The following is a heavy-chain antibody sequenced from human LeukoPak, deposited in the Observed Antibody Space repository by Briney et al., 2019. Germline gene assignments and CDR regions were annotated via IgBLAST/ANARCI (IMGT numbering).Heavy chain of an antibody. D-gene: IGHD3-10*01. CDR2: ISSSSSYI. CDR3: ARGRNDYGSGSYYQIYPFDY. J-gene: IGHJ4*02. Sequence: GGSLRLSCAASGFTFSSYTMNWVRQAPGKGLEGVSSISSSSSYIFDAGSVKGRFTISRDNAKNSLYLQMNSLRAEDTAVYYCARGRNDYGSGSYYQIYPFDYWGQGTLVTVSS. CDR1: GFTFSSYT. V-gene: IGHV3-21*01.